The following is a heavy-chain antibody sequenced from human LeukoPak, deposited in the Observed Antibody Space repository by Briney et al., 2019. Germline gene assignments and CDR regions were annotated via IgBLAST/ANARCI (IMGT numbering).Heavy chain of an antibody. CDR2: INSDGSST. CDR1: GFTFSSYW. Sequence: GGSLRLSCAASGFTFSSYWMHWVRQAPGKGLVWVSRINSDGSSTSYADSVKGRFTISRDNAKNTLYLQMNSLRAENTAVYYCARPSSGQPKYYYMDVWGKGTTVTVSS. CDR3: ARPSSGQPKYYYMDV. J-gene: IGHJ6*03. D-gene: IGHD6-19*01. V-gene: IGHV3-74*01.